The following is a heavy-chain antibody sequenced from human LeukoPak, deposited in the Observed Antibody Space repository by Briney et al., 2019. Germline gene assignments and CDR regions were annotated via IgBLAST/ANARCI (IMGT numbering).Heavy chain of an antibody. CDR2: ISSSSSYI. CDR3: ARVSLGAAAGTSR. Sequence: GGSLRLSCAASGFTFCSYNMNWVRQAPGKGLEWVSSISSSSSYIYYTDSVKGRFTISRDNAKNSLYLQMNNLRADDTAIYYCARVSLGAAAGTSRWGQGTLVTVSS. J-gene: IGHJ4*02. D-gene: IGHD6-13*01. V-gene: IGHV3-21*01. CDR1: GFTFCSYN.